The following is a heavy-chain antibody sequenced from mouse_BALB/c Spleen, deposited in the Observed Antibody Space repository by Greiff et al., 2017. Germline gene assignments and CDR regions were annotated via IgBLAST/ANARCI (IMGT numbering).Heavy chain of an antibody. V-gene: IGHV5-6-5*01. D-gene: IGHD2-3*01. CDR1: GFTFSSYA. CDR3: ARGRDGYYGYAMDY. J-gene: IGHJ4*01. Sequence: EVKLVESGGGLVKPGGSLKLSCAASGFTFSSYAMSWVRQTPEKRLEWDASISSGGSTYYPDSVKGRFTISRDNARNILYLQMSSLRSEDTAMYYCARGRDGYYGYAMDYWGQGTSVTVSS. CDR2: ISSGGST.